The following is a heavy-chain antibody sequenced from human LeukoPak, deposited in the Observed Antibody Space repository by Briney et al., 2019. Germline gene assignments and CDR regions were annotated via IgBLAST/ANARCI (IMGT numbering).Heavy chain of an antibody. Sequence: SETLSLTCTVSGGSISSSSYYWGWIRQPPGKGLEWIGSIYYSGSTYYNPSLKSRVTISVDTSKNQFSLKLSSVTAADTAVYYCASHYGGWFDPWGQGTLVTVSS. J-gene: IGHJ5*02. D-gene: IGHD3-16*01. V-gene: IGHV4-39*07. CDR1: GGSISSSSYY. CDR3: ASHYGGWFDP. CDR2: IYYSGST.